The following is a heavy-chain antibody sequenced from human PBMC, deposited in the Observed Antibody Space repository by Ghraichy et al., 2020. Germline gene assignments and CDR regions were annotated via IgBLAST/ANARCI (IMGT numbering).Heavy chain of an antibody. Sequence: SETLSLTCAVFGGSFSDYFWSWIRQPPGKELEWIGEINHSGSTKYNPSLKSRVTISVDTSKNQFSLKLNSVIAADTAVYYCARYSSNSYDDAFDSWGRGTLVTVSS. J-gene: IGHJ3*01. CDR3: ARYSSNSYDDAFDS. V-gene: IGHV4-34*01. CDR1: GGSFSDYF. CDR2: INHSGST. D-gene: IGHD6-13*01.